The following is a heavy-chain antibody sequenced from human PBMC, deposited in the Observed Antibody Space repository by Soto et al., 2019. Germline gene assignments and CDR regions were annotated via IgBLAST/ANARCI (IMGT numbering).Heavy chain of an antibody. Sequence: SVKVSCKASGGTFSSYAISRVRQAPGQGLEWMGGIIPIFGTANYAQKFQGRVTITADESTSTAYMELSSLRSEDTAVYYCASSVAIRRPGNFDCWGQGTLVTVSS. CDR2: IIPIFGTA. CDR3: ASSVAIRRPGNFDC. CDR1: GGTFSSYA. V-gene: IGHV1-69*13. D-gene: IGHD3-10*01. J-gene: IGHJ4*02.